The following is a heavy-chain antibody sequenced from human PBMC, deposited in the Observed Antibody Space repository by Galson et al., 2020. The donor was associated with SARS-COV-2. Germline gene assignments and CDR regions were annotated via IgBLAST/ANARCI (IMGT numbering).Heavy chain of an antibody. CDR3: LSYSSTRENH. J-gene: IGHJ5*02. Sequence: GGSLRLSCSASGFIFSDYAMHWVRQAPGKGLQYVSALSPTGGTSFYADSVEGRFTMSRDNSKNTFYLQMTGLRVEASALYYCLSYSSTRENHWGQGTLVTVSS. D-gene: IGHD6-19*01. V-gene: IGHV3-64D*09. CDR1: GFIFSDYA. CDR2: LSPTGGTS.